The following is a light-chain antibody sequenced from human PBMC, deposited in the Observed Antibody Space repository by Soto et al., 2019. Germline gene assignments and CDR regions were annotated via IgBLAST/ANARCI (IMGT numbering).Light chain of an antibody. CDR1: SSDIGAGYG. V-gene: IGLV1-40*01. CDR2: DNN. Sequence: QSVLTQPPSVSGALGQRVTISCTGSSSDIGAGYGVHWYQQLPGTAPKLLVFDNNTWPSGVPDRFSGSKSGTSASLAITGLLPEDEADYYCQSYDNRLSGSVFGGGTKVTVL. J-gene: IGLJ3*02. CDR3: QSYDNRLSGSV.